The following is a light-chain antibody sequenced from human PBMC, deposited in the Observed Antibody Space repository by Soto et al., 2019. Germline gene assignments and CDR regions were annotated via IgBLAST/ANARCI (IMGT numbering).Light chain of an antibody. CDR3: QQSFTAPWT. V-gene: IGKV1-39*01. J-gene: IGKJ1*01. CDR2: TAS. Sequence: DIQMTQSPSSLSASVGDRVTITCRAIQSISTFLNWYQQKPGKAPNLLIYTASTLHGGVPSRFSGSGSGTDFTLTIRSLQPEDFATYYCQQSFTAPWTFGQGTRVEIK. CDR1: QSISTF.